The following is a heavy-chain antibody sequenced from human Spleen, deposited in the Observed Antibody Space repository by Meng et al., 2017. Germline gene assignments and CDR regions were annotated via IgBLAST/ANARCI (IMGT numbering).Heavy chain of an antibody. CDR2: ISNDGSFK. J-gene: IGHJ2*01. V-gene: IGHV3-30*04. CDR3: ARDKPPNDV. Sequence: GESLKISCAASGFTFSSYAMHWVRQAPGKGLEWVAVISNDGSFKWSADSVKGRFTISRDNSKNTLSLQMNSLRAEDTAVYYCARDKPPNDVWGRGTLVTVSS. CDR1: GFTFSSYA.